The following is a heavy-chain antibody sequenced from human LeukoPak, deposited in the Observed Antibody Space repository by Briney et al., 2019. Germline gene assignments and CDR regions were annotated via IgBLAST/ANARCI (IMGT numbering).Heavy chain of an antibody. CDR1: GGSISSYY. CDR2: FYYRGST. Sequence: SETLSLTCTVSGGSISSYYWSWSRHPPGKAVGWRGYFYYRGSTNYNPPLKSRVTLSVDTSKNQFSLNLSSVTAADTAVYYCARGGSLVGTTPHDTLDIWGQGTMVTVSS. V-gene: IGHV4-59*01. D-gene: IGHD1-26*01. J-gene: IGHJ3*02. CDR3: ARGGSLVGTTPHDTLDI.